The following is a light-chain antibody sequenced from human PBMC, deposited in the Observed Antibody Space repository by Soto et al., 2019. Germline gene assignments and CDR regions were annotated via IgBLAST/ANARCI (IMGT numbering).Light chain of an antibody. CDR3: SAYTGSSTL. J-gene: IGLJ2*01. CDR1: SSDVGGHNS. V-gene: IGLV2-14*01. Sequence: QSALAQPASVSGSPGQSITISCTGTSSDVGGHNSVSWYQQHPGKAPKLLLYEVSYRPSGVSDRFSGSKSGNTASLTVSGLQSEDAADYYCSAYTGSSTLFGGGTKVTVL. CDR2: EVS.